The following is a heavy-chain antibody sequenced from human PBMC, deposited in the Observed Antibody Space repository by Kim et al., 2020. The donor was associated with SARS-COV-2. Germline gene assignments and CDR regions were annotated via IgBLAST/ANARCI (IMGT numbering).Heavy chain of an antibody. CDR3: AKGGAGSRV. CDR2: IDRGSGST. Sequence: GGSLRLSCAASGFTLSNFGMSWVRQGPGKGLEWVSGIDRGSGSTYYADSVKGRFIISRDSSNNMLYLQMNSLGAGDTAVYYCAKGGAGSRVWGHGYTVT. CDR1: GFTLSNFG. V-gene: IGHV3-23*01. D-gene: IGHD1-26*01. J-gene: IGHJ6*02.